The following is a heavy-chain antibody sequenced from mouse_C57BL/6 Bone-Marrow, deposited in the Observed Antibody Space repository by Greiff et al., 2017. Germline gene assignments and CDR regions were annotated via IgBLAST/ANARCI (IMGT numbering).Heavy chain of an antibody. CDR3: TRAGWYAY. CDR1: GFNFKDDY. V-gene: IGHV14-4*01. D-gene: IGHD2-14*01. J-gene: IGHJ2*01. CDR2: IDPATGDT. Sequence: VKLQQPGAELVRPGASVKLSCTASGFNFKDDYMHWVKQRPEQGLEWIGWIDPATGDTQYASKFQGKATITADKSSNSAYLQLSSLTSEDTAVYYCTRAGWYAYWGKGTTVTVSA.